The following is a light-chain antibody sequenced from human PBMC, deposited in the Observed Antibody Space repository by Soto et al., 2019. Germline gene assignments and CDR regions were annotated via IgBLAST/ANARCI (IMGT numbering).Light chain of an antibody. Sequence: QSVLTQPPSASGSPGQSVTITWTGTRSDVGAYKYVSWYQQYPGKAPKLMIYEVTKRPSGVPDRFSGSKSGNTASLTVSGLQAEDEADYYCTSYVGNDIWVFGGGTKLTVL. CDR1: RSDVGAYKY. J-gene: IGLJ3*02. V-gene: IGLV2-8*01. CDR3: TSYVGNDIWV. CDR2: EVT.